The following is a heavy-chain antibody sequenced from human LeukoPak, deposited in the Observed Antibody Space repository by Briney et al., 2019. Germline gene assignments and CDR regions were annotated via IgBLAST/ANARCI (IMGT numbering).Heavy chain of an antibody. Sequence: ASVKVSCKASGYTFSIYGFSWVRQAPGQGLEWMGWMSPNSGNTGSAQKFQGRVTFTRDTSISTSFMELSSLRSEDTAIYYCARGRPDTSVPRTYYMDVWGKGTTVTVSS. CDR1: GYTFSIYG. J-gene: IGHJ6*03. D-gene: IGHD5-18*01. CDR2: MSPNSGNT. V-gene: IGHV1-8*03. CDR3: ARGRPDTSVPRTYYMDV.